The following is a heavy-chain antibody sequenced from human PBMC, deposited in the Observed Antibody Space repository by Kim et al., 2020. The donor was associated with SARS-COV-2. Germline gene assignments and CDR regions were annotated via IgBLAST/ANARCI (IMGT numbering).Heavy chain of an antibody. V-gene: IGHV3-30*04. J-gene: IGHJ4*02. Sequence: GGSLRLSCAASGFTFSSYAMHWVRQAPGKGLEWVAVISHDGSNKYYADSVKGRFTISRDNSKNTLYLQMNSLRAEDTAVYYCARDTGMVRGVLVDYWGQGTLVTVSS. CDR3: ARDTGMVRGVLVDY. CDR2: ISHDGSNK. D-gene: IGHD3-10*01. CDR1: GFTFSSYA.